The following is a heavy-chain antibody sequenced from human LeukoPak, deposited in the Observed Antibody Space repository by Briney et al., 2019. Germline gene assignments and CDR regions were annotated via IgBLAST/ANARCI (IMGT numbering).Heavy chain of an antibody. CDR2: ISYDGSNK. J-gene: IGHJ5*02. D-gene: IGHD6-19*01. Sequence: GRSLRLSCAASGFTFSSYGMHWVRQAPGKGLEWVAVISYDGSNKYYADSVKGRFTISRDNSKNTLYLQMNSLRAEDTAVYYCARDGTRSGWYRHPTHWFDPWGQGTLVTVSS. V-gene: IGHV3-30*03. CDR1: GFTFSSYG. CDR3: ARDGTRSGWYRHPTHWFDP.